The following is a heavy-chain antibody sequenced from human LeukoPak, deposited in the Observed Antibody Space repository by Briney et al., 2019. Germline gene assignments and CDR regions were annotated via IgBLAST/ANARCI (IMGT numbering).Heavy chain of an antibody. D-gene: IGHD2-2*01. Sequence: GGSLRLSCAASGFTLSNYDMNWVRQAPGKGLEWVSSISTSSRCIYYKDSVRGRFTISRDDAKNSLYLEMNSLRAEDTAVYYCARADCSSSTCYLRRSWFDPWGQGTLVTVSS. J-gene: IGHJ5*02. CDR2: ISTSSRCI. CDR3: ARADCSSSTCYLRRSWFDP. CDR1: GFTLSNYD. V-gene: IGHV3-21*01.